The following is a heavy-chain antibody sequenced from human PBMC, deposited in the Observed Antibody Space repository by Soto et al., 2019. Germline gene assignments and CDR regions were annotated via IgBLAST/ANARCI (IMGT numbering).Heavy chain of an antibody. CDR2: IYYSGST. CDR1: GGSISSGDYY. D-gene: IGHD1-7*01. CDR3: ATMGTPATGLYYFDY. J-gene: IGHJ4*02. Sequence: PSETLSLTCTVSGGSISSGDYYWSWIRQPPGKGLEWIGYIYYSGSTYYNPSLKSRVTISVDTSKNQFSLKLSSVTAADTAMYYCATMGTPATGLYYFDYWGQGTLVTVS. V-gene: IGHV4-30-4*01.